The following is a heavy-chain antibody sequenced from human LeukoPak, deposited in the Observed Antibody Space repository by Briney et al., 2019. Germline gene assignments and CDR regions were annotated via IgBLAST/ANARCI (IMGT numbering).Heavy chain of an antibody. D-gene: IGHD2-15*01. CDR2: IYYSGST. J-gene: IGHJ4*02. CDR1: GGSISSSSYY. V-gene: IGHV4-39*01. Sequence: PSETLSLTCTVSGGSISSSSYYWGWIRQPPGKGLEWIGSIYYSGSTYYNPSLKSRVTISVDTSKNQFSLKLSSVTAADTAVYYCASPYCSGGSCYSFDYWGQGTLVTVSS. CDR3: ASPYCSGGSCYSFDY.